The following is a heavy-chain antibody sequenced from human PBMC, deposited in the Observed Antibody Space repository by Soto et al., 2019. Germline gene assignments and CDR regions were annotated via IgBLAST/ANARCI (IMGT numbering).Heavy chain of an antibody. CDR3: ARSPLEDGYKTYFDY. D-gene: IGHD5-12*01. CDR2: VYYSGST. J-gene: IGHJ4*02. CDR1: GDSVSSDSYY. Sequence: QVQLQESGPGLVKPSETLSLTCTVSGDSVSSDSYYWSWLRQPPGKGLEWIGYVYYSGSTNYNPSLKSRVTISVDTSKNQFSLKLSSVTAADTAVYFCARSPLEDGYKTYFDYWGQGTLVTVSS. V-gene: IGHV4-61*01.